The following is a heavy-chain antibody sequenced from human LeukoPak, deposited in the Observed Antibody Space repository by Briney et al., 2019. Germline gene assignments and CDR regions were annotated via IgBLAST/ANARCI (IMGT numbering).Heavy chain of an antibody. CDR3: ARPDLTEADAFDI. J-gene: IGHJ3*02. D-gene: IGHD7-27*01. CDR2: IYPGDSDT. V-gene: IGHV5-51*01. CDR1: GYSFTSYW. Sequence: GESLKISFKGSGYSFTSYWIGWVRQMPGKGLEWMGIIYPGDSDTRYSPSFQGQVTISADKSISTAYLQWSSLKASDTAMYYCARPDLTEADAFDIWGQGTMVTVSS.